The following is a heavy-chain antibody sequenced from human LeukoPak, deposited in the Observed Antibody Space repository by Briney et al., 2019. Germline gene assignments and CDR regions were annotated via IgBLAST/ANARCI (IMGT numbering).Heavy chain of an antibody. V-gene: IGHV4-59*01. Sequence: SETLSLTCTVSGGSISRYYWSWIRQPPGKGLEWIGYIYYSGSTNYNPSLKSRVTISVDTSKNQFSLKLSSVTAADTAVYYCARDTAVAGTWYFDLWGRGTLVTVSS. J-gene: IGHJ2*01. D-gene: IGHD6-19*01. CDR1: GGSISRYY. CDR2: IYYSGST. CDR3: ARDTAVAGTWYFDL.